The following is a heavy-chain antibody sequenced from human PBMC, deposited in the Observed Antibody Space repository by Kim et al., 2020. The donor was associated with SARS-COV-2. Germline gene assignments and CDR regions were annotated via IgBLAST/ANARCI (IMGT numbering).Heavy chain of an antibody. J-gene: IGHJ4*02. Sequence: KGRFTISRDNSKNTLYLQMNSLRAEDTAVYYCAKMTRKKQQYSSGWYDYWGQGTLVTVSS. CDR3: AKMTRKKQQYSSGWYDY. D-gene: IGHD6-19*01. V-gene: IGHV3-30*02.